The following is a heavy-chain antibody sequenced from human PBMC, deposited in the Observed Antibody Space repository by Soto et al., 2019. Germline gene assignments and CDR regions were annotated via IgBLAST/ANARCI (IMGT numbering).Heavy chain of an antibody. J-gene: IGHJ6*03. CDR2: ISYDGSNK. CDR1: GFTFSSYG. Sequence: GGSLRLSCAASGFTFSSYGMHWVRQAPGKGLEWVAVISYDGSNKYYADSVKGRFTISRDNSKNTLYLQMNSLRAEDTAVYYCAKDEVVVAANYYYYYMDVWGKGTTVTVSS. CDR3: AKDEVVVAANYYYYYMDV. D-gene: IGHD2-15*01. V-gene: IGHV3-30*18.